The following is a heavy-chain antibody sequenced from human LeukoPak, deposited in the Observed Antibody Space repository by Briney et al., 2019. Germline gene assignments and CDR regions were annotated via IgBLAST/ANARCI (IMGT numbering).Heavy chain of an antibody. D-gene: IGHD1-1*01. V-gene: IGHV1-2*02. CDR1: GYTFTDYY. CDR2: INPYTGGT. Sequence: ASVKVSCKASGYTFTDYYMHWVRQAPGQGLEWMGWINPYTGGTNYAQKFQGRVTMPRDSSISTAYMELSSLTSDDTAVYYCARERGVQLERKLDHWRQGTLVTVSS. J-gene: IGHJ4*02. CDR3: ARERGVQLERKLDH.